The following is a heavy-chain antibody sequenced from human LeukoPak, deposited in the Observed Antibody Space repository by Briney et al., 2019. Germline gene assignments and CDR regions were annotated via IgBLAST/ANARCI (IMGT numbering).Heavy chain of an antibody. CDR3: ARDQYDTWSRRGNFDS. CDR1: GFSFNNDW. J-gene: IGHJ4*02. Sequence: GGSLRLSCATSGFSFNNDWMDWVRQAPGKGLEWVANINQDGSEKNCLDSVKGRFTISRDNTKNSLYLQMNSLRAEDTAVFYCARDQYDTWSRRGNFDSWGQGTLVIVSS. V-gene: IGHV3-7*03. D-gene: IGHD3-3*01. CDR2: INQDGSEK.